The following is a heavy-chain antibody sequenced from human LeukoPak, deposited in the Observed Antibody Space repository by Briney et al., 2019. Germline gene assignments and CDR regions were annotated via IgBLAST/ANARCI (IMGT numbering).Heavy chain of an antibody. D-gene: IGHD3-10*01. J-gene: IGHJ6*04. CDR1: GGTFSSYA. CDR2: IIPIFGTA. Sequence: SVKVPCKASGGTFSSYAISWVRQAPGQGLEWMGGIIPIFGTANYAQKFQGRVTITADESTSTAYMELSSLRSEDTAVYYCARSGEVKARAPAYYYYYGMDVWGKGTTVTVSS. CDR3: ARSGEVKARAPAYYYYYGMDV. V-gene: IGHV1-69*13.